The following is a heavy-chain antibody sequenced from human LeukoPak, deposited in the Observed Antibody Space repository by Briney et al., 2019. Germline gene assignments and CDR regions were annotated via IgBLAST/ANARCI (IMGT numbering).Heavy chain of an antibody. Sequence: GASVKVSCKASGYTFTGYYMHWVRQAPGQGLEWMGWINPNSGGTNYAQKFQGRVTMTRDTSISTAYMELSRLTSDDTAVYFCVREGEGPLSKDFDYWGQGTLATVSS. CDR1: GYTFTGYY. V-gene: IGHV1-2*02. D-gene: IGHD2/OR15-2a*01. CDR3: VREGEGPLSKDFDY. CDR2: INPNSGGT. J-gene: IGHJ4*02.